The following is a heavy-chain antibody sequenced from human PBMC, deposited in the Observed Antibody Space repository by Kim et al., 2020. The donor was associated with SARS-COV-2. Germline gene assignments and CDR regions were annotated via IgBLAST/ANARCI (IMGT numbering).Heavy chain of an antibody. J-gene: IGHJ4*02. V-gene: IGHV4-31*02. CDR3: ARARVLTTVTNFDY. D-gene: IGHD4-4*01. Sequence: NPSLKRRVTISVDTSKNQFSLMRSSVTAVDTAVYYCARARVLTTVTNFDYWRQGTLVTVSS.